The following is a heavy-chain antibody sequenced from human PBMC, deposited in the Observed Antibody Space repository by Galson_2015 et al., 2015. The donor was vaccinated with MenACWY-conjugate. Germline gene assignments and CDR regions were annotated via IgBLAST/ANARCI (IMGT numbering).Heavy chain of an antibody. CDR3: AKKFGSSSWFRGFDS. CDR2: ISGSGGTI. V-gene: IGHV3-23*01. D-gene: IGHD6-13*01. Sequence: SLRLSCAASGFTFSSYWMHWVRQGPGKGLEWVSVISGSGGTIYYAESVKGRFTISRDNSKNTLFLEMNSLRAEDTAVYYCAKKFGSSSWFRGFDSWGQGTLVTVSS. CDR1: GFTFSSYW. J-gene: IGHJ4*02.